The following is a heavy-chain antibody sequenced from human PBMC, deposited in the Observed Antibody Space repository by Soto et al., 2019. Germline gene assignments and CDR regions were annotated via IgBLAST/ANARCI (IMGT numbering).Heavy chain of an antibody. Sequence: SMRLSCAASGFSFSSYAMSFVRQAPGKGLEWVSAISGSGGSTYYADSVKGRFTISRDNSKNTLYLQMNSLRAEDTAVYYCAKVPDIGDYDYWGQGTLVTVSS. CDR1: GFSFSSYA. D-gene: IGHD4-17*01. V-gene: IGHV3-23*01. J-gene: IGHJ4*02. CDR3: AKVPDIGDYDY. CDR2: ISGSGGST.